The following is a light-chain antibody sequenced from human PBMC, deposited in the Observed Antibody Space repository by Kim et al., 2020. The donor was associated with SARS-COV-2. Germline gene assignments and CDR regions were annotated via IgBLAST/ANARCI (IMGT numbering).Light chain of an antibody. Sequence: GQPITIACTGTSSDVGGYNYVSWYQQHPGKAPKLMIYDVSNRPSWVSNRFSGSKSGNTASLTISGLQAEDEADYYCSSHTSSSTVVFGGGTQLPVL. J-gene: IGLJ2*01. V-gene: IGLV2-14*03. CDR2: DVS. CDR3: SSHTSSSTVV. CDR1: SSDVGGYNY.